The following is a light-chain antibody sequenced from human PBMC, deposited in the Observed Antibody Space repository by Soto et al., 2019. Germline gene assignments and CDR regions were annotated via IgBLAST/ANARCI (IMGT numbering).Light chain of an antibody. V-gene: IGKV3-11*01. J-gene: IGKJ3*01. Sequence: EIVLTQSPATLSLSPGERATLTCRASQGVTKFLAWYQQKPGQAPRLLIYDASTRATGIPARFSGSGSGTDFTLTISSLQPADFAIYYCLQYSTWPPLFTFGPGTMVDIK. CDR1: QGVTKF. CDR3: LQYSTWPPLFT. CDR2: DAS.